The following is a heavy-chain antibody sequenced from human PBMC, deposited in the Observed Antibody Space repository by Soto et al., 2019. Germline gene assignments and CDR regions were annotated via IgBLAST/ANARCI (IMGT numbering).Heavy chain of an antibody. CDR1: GFTFDDYA. Sequence: HPGGSLRLSCAASGFTFDDYAMHWVRQAPGKGLEWVSLISWDGGSTYYADSVKGRFTISRDNSKNSLYLQMNSLRAEDTALYYCAKDYNIRFLEWSLATWGQGTLVTVSS. J-gene: IGHJ5*02. CDR3: AKDYNIRFLEWSLAT. V-gene: IGHV3-43D*04. CDR2: ISWDGGST. D-gene: IGHD3-3*01.